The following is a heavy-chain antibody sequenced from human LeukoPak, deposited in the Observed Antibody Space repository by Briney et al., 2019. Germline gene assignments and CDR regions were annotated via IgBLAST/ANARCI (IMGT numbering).Heavy chain of an antibody. V-gene: IGHV4-31*03. CDR3: ALYCSSTSCRRGAFDY. D-gene: IGHD2-2*01. Sequence: PSETLSLTCTVSGGSISSGGYYWSWIRQHPGKGLEWIGYFYYSGSTYYNPSLKSRVTISVDTSKNQFSLKLSSVTAADTAVYYCALYCSSTSCRRGAFDYWGQGTLVTVSS. J-gene: IGHJ4*02. CDR1: GGSISSGGYY. CDR2: FYYSGST.